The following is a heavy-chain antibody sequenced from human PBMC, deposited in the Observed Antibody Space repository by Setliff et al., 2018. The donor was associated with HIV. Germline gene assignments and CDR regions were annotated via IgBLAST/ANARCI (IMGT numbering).Heavy chain of an antibody. CDR2: IYTSGST. Sequence: SETLSLTCTVSGGSISSGSYFWTWIRQPAGKGLEWIGRIYTSGSTNYNPSLKSRVTISVDTSKNQFSLKLSSVTAADTAVYYCADSSSWYGWFDPWGQGTLVTVSS. D-gene: IGHD6-13*01. CDR1: GGSISSGSYF. CDR3: ADSSSWYGWFDP. V-gene: IGHV4-61*02. J-gene: IGHJ5*02.